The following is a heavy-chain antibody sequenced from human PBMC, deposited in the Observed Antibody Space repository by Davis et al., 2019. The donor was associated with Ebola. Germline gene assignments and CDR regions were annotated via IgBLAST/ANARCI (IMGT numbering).Heavy chain of an antibody. Sequence: PGGSLRLSCAASGFTFFNYWMTWVRQAPGKGLEWVANIKGDGSEKYYLDSVKGRFTISRDNAKNSLYLEMNSLRGEDTAVYYCARAPKYTGYDFPYYFDYWGQGTLVTVSS. D-gene: IGHD5-12*01. V-gene: IGHV3-7*01. CDR1: GFTFFNYW. CDR3: ARAPKYTGYDFPYYFDY. CDR2: IKGDGSEK. J-gene: IGHJ4*02.